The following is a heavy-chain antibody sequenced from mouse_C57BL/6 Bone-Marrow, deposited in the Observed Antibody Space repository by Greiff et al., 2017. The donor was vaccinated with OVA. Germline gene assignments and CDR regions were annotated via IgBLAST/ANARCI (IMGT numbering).Heavy chain of an antibody. Sequence: QVQLQQSGAELVKPGASVKLSCKASGYTFTSYWMHWVKQRPGQGLEWIGMIHPNSGSTNYNEKFKSKATLTVDKSSSTAYMQLSSLTSEDSAVYYCARRRRNYYGSSLDYWGQGTTLTVSS. J-gene: IGHJ2*01. CDR1: GYTFTSYW. CDR3: ARRRRNYYGSSLDY. CDR2: IHPNSGST. V-gene: IGHV1-64*01. D-gene: IGHD1-1*01.